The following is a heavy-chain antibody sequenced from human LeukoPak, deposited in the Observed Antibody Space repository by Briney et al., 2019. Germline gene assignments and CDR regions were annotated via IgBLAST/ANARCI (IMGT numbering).Heavy chain of an antibody. CDR3: ARGSLKNRGYSSSYLKTHFDY. J-gene: IGHJ4*02. CDR2: INHSGST. D-gene: IGHD6-13*01. V-gene: IGHV4-39*07. CDR1: GGSISSSSYY. Sequence: PSETLSLTCTVSGGSISSSSYYWGWIRQPPGKGLEWIGEINHSGSTNYNPSLKSRVTISVDTSKNQFSLKLSSVTAADTAVYYCARGSLKNRGYSSSYLKTHFDYWGQGTLVTVSS.